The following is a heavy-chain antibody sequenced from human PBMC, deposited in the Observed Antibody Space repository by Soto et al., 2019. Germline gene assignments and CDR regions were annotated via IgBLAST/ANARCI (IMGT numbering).Heavy chain of an antibody. D-gene: IGHD3-22*01. Sequence: LRLSCETSGLTFSSYALHWVRQAPGKGLKWVAVVSYDGTYKYYADSVKGRFTISRDNSRNTLYLQMNSLTVEDTAVYYCAREGHYSNSSGDYYGNWFDPWGQGTRVTVSS. CDR3: AREGHYSNSSGDYYGNWFDP. V-gene: IGHV3-30*04. J-gene: IGHJ5*02. CDR2: VSYDGTYK. CDR1: GLTFSSYA.